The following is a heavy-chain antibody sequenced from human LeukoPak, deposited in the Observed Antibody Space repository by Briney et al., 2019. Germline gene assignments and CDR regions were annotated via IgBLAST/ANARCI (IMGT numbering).Heavy chain of an antibody. D-gene: IGHD3-3*01. J-gene: IGHJ4*02. CDR1: GYTFTGYY. CDR3: ARGDLTVPLWS. V-gene: IGHV1-2*02. Sequence: GASVKVSCKASGYTFTGYYMHWVRQAPGQGLEWMGWINPNSGGTTYAQKFQGRVTMTRDTSISTAYMELSRLRSDDTAVYYCARGDLTVPLWSWGQGTLVTVSS. CDR2: INPNSGGT.